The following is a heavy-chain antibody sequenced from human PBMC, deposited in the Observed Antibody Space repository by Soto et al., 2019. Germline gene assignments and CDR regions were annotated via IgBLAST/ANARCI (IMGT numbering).Heavy chain of an antibody. CDR1: GFTFSSYV. V-gene: IGHV3-23*01. Sequence: EVQLLESGGDLIQPGGSLRLSCAASGFTFSSYVMSWVRQAPGKGLGWVSAISSSGVSTFYADSVKGRFTISRDNSRNTLYLQMNSLRAEDTAIYYCAKYQPMTQPRPYFDYWGQGTLVNVSS. J-gene: IGHJ4*02. CDR2: ISSSGVST. D-gene: IGHD3-22*01. CDR3: AKYQPMTQPRPYFDY.